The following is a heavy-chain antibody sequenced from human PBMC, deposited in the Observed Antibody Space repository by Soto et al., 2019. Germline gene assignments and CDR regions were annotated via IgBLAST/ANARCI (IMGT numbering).Heavy chain of an antibody. D-gene: IGHD3-3*01. CDR1: GFTFSSYE. CDR3: ARDVEWLPDY. CDR2: ISSSGSTI. Sequence: EVQLVESGGGLVQPGGSLRLSCAASGFTFSSYEMNWVRQAPGKGLEWVSYISSSGSTIYYADSVEGRFTISRDNAKNSLYLQMNSLRAEDTAVYYCARDVEWLPDYWGQGTLVTVSS. V-gene: IGHV3-48*03. J-gene: IGHJ4*02.